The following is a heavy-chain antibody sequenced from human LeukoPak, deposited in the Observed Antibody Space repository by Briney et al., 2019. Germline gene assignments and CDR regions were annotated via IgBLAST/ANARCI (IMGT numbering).Heavy chain of an antibody. CDR2: INPNSGGT. J-gene: IGHJ5*02. CDR1: GYTFNGYY. V-gene: IGHV1-2*02. Sequence: ASVKVSCKASGYTFNGYYMHWVRQAPGQGLEWMGWINPNSGGTNYAQKFQGRVTMTRDTSISTASMELSRLRSDDTAVYYCASVMGGYNWFDPWGQGTLVTVSS. CDR3: ASVMGGYNWFDP. D-gene: IGHD1-26*01.